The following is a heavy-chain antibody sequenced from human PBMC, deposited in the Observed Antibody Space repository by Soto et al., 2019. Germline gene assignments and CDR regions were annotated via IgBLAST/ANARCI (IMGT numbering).Heavy chain of an antibody. D-gene: IGHD6-6*01. Sequence: QVQLQESGPGLVKPSETLSLTCTVSGGSVSSGSYYWSWIRQPPGKGLEWIGYIYYSGSTNYNPSLKRRVTIXXDXSXXQFSLKLSSVTAADTAVYYCARSSSTGYYYYGMDVWGQGTTVTVSS. CDR3: ARSSSTGYYYYGMDV. CDR1: GGSVSSGSYY. CDR2: IYYSGST. J-gene: IGHJ6*02. V-gene: IGHV4-61*01.